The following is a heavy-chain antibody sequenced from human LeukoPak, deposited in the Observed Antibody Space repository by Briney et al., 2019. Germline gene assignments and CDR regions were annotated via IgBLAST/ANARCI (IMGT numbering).Heavy chain of an antibody. CDR3: ARARYYDSSGYQYYFDY. J-gene: IGHJ4*02. CDR2: ISSSSSYI. D-gene: IGHD3-22*01. CDR1: GFTFSSYS. V-gene: IGHV3-21*01. Sequence: GGSLRLSCAASGFTFSSYSMNWVRQAPGKGLEWVSSISSSSSYIYYADSVKGRFTISRDNAKNSLYLQMNSLRAEDTAVYYCARARYYDSSGYQYYFDYWGQGTLVTVSS.